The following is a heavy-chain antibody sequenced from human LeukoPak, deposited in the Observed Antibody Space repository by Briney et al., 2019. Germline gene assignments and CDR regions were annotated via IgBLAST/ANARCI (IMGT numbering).Heavy chain of an antibody. V-gene: IGHV4-59*01. CDR1: GGSISSYY. D-gene: IGHD3-22*01. J-gene: IGHJ4*02. CDR2: IYYSGST. CDR3: ARDRGVYEDSSGYYPI. Sequence: PSETLSLTCTVSGGSISSYYWSWIRQPPGKGLEWIGYIYYSGSTNYNPSLKSRVTISVDTSKNQFSLKLSSVTAADTAVYYCARDRGVYEDSSGYYPIWGQGTLVTVSS.